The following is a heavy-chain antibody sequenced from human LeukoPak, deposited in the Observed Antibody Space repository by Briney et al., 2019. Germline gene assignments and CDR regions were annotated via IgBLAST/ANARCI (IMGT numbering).Heavy chain of an antibody. CDR2: ISPYNGNT. CDR3: ARDQYDYVWGSYRPYFDY. D-gene: IGHD3-16*02. J-gene: IGHJ4*02. V-gene: IGHV1-18*01. Sequence: ASVKVSCKASGYTFTSYGISWVRQAPGQGLEWMGSISPYNGNTNYAQKLQGRVTMTTDTSTSTAYMERRSLRSDDTAVYYCARDQYDYVWGSYRPYFDYWGQGTLVTVSS. CDR1: GYTFTSYG.